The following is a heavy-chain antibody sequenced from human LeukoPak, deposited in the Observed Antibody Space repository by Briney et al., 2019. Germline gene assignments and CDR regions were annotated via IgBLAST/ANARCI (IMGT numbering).Heavy chain of an antibody. CDR2: IYTSGST. CDR1: GGSISSYY. V-gene: IGHV4-4*07. CDR3: ARSLGYSYSYFDY. Sequence: PSETLSLTCTGSGGSISSYYWRWLRHPAGKGLEWFGRIYTSGSTNYNPSLKSRVTMSVDTSKNQFSLKLSSVTAADTAVYYCARSLGYSYSYFDYWGQGTLVTVSS. J-gene: IGHJ4*02. D-gene: IGHD5-18*01.